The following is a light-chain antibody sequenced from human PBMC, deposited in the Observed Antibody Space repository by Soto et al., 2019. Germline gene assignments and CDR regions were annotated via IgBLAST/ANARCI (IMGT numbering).Light chain of an antibody. CDR1: QSISSY. CDR2: AAS. CDR3: QQSYSTPRT. J-gene: IGKJ1*01. Sequence: DIQITQSPYSLSASVGDRVTITCRASQSISSYLNWYQQKPGKAPKLLIYAASSLQSGVPSRFSGSGSGTDFTLTISSLQSEDFATYYCQQSYSTPRTFGQGTKVDIK. V-gene: IGKV1-39*01.